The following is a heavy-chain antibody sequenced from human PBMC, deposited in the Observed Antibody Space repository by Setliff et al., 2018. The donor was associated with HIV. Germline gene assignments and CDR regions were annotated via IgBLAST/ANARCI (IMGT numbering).Heavy chain of an antibody. CDR2: VHFSGTT. V-gene: IGHV4-39*07. Sequence: SETLSLTCTVSGGSMRSTTYYWGWVRQPPGKGLEWIGNVHFSGTTYYNPSLKSRVTISVDTSKNQFSLNLNSVTAADTAVYYCARDRYGDYAYFDYWGQGTLVTVSS. J-gene: IGHJ4*02. CDR3: ARDRYGDYAYFDY. CDR1: GGSMRSTTYY. D-gene: IGHD4-17*01.